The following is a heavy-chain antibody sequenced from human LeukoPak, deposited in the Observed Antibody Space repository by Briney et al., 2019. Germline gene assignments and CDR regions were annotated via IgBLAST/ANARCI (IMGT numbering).Heavy chain of an antibody. CDR3: ARGFDLRVAVAAFFDF. J-gene: IGHJ4*02. CDR2: INPNSGGT. CDR1: EYSFTDYY. Sequence: GASVKVSCKASEYSFTDYYIHWVRQAPGQGLEWMGWINPNSGGTNYAQKFQGRVAMTRDTSISTAYMELSRLRSDDTAVYYCARGFDLRVAVAAFFDFWGQGILVTVSS. V-gene: IGHV1-2*02. D-gene: IGHD6-19*01.